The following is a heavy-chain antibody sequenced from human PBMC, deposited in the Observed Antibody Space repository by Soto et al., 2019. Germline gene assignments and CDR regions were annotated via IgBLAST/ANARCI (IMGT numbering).Heavy chain of an antibody. J-gene: IGHJ4*02. V-gene: IGHV3-23*01. CDR2: ITSSGGRT. D-gene: IGHD4-17*01. CDR3: AKATYYGDYPYFDY. Sequence: EVQLLESGGGLVQPGGPLRLSCAASRFTFNSYAMSWVRQAPGKGLEWVSTITSSGGRTYYADSVKGRFTISRDNSKNTLYLQMNSLRAEDTAVYYCAKATYYGDYPYFDYWGQGTLVTVSS. CDR1: RFTFNSYA.